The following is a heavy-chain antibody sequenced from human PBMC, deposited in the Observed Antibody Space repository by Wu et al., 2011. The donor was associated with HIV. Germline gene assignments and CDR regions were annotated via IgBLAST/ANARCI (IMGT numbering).Heavy chain of an antibody. D-gene: IGHD2-15*01. J-gene: IGHJ4*02. CDR2: ITPMFGTA. CDR1: GGTFNSYG. Sequence: QVQLVQSGAEVKKPGSSVKVSCKASGGTFNSYGISWVRQAPGQGLEWMGGITPMFGTANYAQKFQGRVTITTDESTSTAYMELSSLRSEDTAVYYCARSLGYCSGGTCLMDYWGQGTLVTVSS. V-gene: IGHV1-69*05. CDR3: ARSLGYCSGGTCLMDY.